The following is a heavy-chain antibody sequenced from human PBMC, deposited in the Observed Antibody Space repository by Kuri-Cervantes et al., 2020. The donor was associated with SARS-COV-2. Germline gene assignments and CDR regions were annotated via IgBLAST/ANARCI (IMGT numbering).Heavy chain of an antibody. J-gene: IGHJ6*03. CDR1: GGTFSSYA. CDR2: IIPIFGTA. D-gene: IGHD1-26*01. CDR3: ARDIVEWETTDYYMDV. Sequence: SVKVSCKASGGTFSSYAISWVRQAPGQGLEWMGGIIPIFGTANYAQKFQGRVTITTDESTSTAYVELSSLRSEDTAVYYCARDIVEWETTDYYMDVWGKGTTVTVSS. V-gene: IGHV1-69*05.